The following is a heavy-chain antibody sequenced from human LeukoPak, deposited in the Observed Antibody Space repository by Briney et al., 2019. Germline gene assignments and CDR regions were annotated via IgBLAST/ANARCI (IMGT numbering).Heavy chain of an antibody. CDR2: IWHDGRNK. D-gene: IGHD2-21*02. CDR3: ARDWGSDEAIDY. V-gene: IGHV3-33*01. CDR1: GFTFRSYG. Sequence: GRSLRLSCAASGFTFRSYGIHWVRQAPGKGLEWVAVIWHDGRNKYYADSVKGRFTISRDNSKNTVLLQMNSLRVEDTAIYYCARDWGSDEAIDYWGQGTLVTVSS. J-gene: IGHJ4*02.